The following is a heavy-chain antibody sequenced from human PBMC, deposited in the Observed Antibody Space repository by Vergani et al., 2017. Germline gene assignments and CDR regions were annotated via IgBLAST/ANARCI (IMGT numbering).Heavy chain of an antibody. CDR2: IIPIFGTA. J-gene: IGHJ5*02. CDR3: AGGIAARYWFDP. CDR1: GGTFSSYA. D-gene: IGHD6-6*01. V-gene: IGHV1-69*01. Sequence: QVQLVQSGAEVKKPGSSVKVSCKASGGTFSSYAISWVRQAPGQGLEWMGGIIPIFGTANYAQKFQGRVPITADESTSTAYMELSSRGSEDTAVYYCAGGIAARYWFDPWGQGTLVTVSA.